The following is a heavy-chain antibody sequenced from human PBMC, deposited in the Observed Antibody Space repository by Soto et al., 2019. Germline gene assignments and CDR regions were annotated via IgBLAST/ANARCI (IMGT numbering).Heavy chain of an antibody. CDR3: ASTSIVDYDRNTYNWFDP. CDR1: GGTFSSYA. V-gene: IGHV1-69*13. J-gene: IGHJ5*02. Sequence: SVKVSCKASGGTFSSYAISWVRQAPGQGLEWMGGIIPIFGTANYAQKFQGRVTITADESTSTAYMELSSLRSEDTAVYYCASTSIVDYDRNTYNWFDPWGQGTLVTVSS. CDR2: IIPIFGTA. D-gene: IGHD3-22*01.